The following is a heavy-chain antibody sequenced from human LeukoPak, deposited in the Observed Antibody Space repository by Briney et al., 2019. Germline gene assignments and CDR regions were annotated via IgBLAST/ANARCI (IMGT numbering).Heavy chain of an antibody. V-gene: IGHV3-23*01. J-gene: IGHJ4*02. D-gene: IGHD4-17*01. CDR2: ISESDGRT. CDR3: AKWVTTATTSDY. Sequence: GGSLRLSCAASGFTFSSCAMSWVRQAPGKGLECVSTISESDGRTYYADSVKGRFTISRDNSNNRLYLEMNSLRAEDTAVYYCAKWVTTATTSDYWGQGTLVTVSS. CDR1: GFTFSSCA.